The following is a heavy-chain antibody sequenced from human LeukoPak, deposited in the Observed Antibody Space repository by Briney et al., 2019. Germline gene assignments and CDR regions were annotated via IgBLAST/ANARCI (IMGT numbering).Heavy chain of an antibody. D-gene: IGHD3-9*01. Sequence: SETLSLTCAVYGGSFSGYYWSWIRQPPGKGLEWIGEINHSGSTNYNPSLKSRVTISVDTSKNQFSLKLSSVTSADTAVYYCARHSRQYYDILTGYYRAYYFDYWGQGTLVTVSS. CDR3: ARHSRQYYDILTGYYRAYYFDY. J-gene: IGHJ4*02. CDR2: INHSGST. CDR1: GGSFSGYY. V-gene: IGHV4-34*01.